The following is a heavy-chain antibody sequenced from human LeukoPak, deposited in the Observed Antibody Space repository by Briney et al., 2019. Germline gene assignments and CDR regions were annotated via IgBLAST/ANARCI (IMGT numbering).Heavy chain of an antibody. CDR1: GGSISSNY. CDR3: ARVWLSSGSYWYFDF. D-gene: IGHD3-22*01. V-gene: IGHV4-4*07. CDR2: IYSSGNT. Sequence: PSETLSLTCTLSGGSISSNYWSWIRQPAGKGLEYIGRIYSSGNTNYNPSLKSRVTMSVDTSKNQFSLLLHSVTAADTAVYYCARVWLSSGSYWYFDFWGRGTLVIVSS. J-gene: IGHJ2*01.